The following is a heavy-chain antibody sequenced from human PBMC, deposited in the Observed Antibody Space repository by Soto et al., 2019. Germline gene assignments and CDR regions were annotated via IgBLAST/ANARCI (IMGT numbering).Heavy chain of an antibody. Sequence: ASVKGSCKAFGYTFTTYYMHWVRQAPGQGLEWMGVINVSGGSTSYTQNFQGRVTMTRDTSTNTVYMELSSLRSEDTAVYYCARGPYRRGGGIAYWGQDTQVSVPS. CDR2: INVSGGST. V-gene: IGHV1-46*01. CDR3: ARGPYRRGGGIAY. CDR1: GYTFTTYY. D-gene: IGHD2-21*01. J-gene: IGHJ1*01.